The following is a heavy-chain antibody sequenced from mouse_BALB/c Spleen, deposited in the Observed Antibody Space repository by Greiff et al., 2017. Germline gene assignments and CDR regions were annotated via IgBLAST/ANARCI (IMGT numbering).Heavy chain of an antibody. D-gene: IGHD1-1*01. V-gene: IGHV5-17*02. Sequence: EVKLQESGGGLVQPGGSRKLSCAASGFTFSSFGMHWVRQAPEKGLEWVAYISSGSSTIYYADTVKGRFTISRDNPKNTLFLQMTSLRSEDTAMYYCARSGGSSSYFDYWGQGTTLTVSS. CDR2: ISSGSSTI. J-gene: IGHJ2*01. CDR3: ARSGGSSSYFDY. CDR1: GFTFSSFG.